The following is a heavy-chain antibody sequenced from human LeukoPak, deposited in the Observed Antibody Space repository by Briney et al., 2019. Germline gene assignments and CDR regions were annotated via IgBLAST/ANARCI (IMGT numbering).Heavy chain of an antibody. CDR1: GFTFSSYA. V-gene: IGHV3-23*01. CDR2: ISGSGGST. J-gene: IGHJ6*03. D-gene: IGHD2-2*03. CDR3: AKAPGYCSSTSGYSLLSSNYYYYYMDV. Sequence: GGSLRLSCAVSGFTFSSYAMSWVRQAPGKGLEWVSAISGSGGSTYYADSVKGRFTTSRDNSKNTLYLQMNSLRAEDTAVYYCAKAPGYCSSTSGYSLLSSNYYYYYMDVWGKGTTVTVSS.